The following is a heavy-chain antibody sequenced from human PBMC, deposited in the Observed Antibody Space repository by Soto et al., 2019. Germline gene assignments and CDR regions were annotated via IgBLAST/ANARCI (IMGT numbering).Heavy chain of an antibody. CDR1: GFTFSTYW. D-gene: IGHD3-16*01. V-gene: IGHV3-7*03. CDR3: VRVGRLGGY. CDR2: IKEDGSEK. J-gene: IGHJ4*02. Sequence: VQLVESGGGLVQPGGSLRLSCTASGFTFSTYWMSWVRQAPGKGLGWVANIKEDGSEKYYVDSVKGRFSISRDNARSSLYLQMNSLGSEDTAVYYCVRVGRLGGYWGQGTQVTVSS.